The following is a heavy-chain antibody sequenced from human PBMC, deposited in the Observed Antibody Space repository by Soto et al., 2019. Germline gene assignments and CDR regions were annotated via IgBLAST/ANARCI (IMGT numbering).Heavy chain of an antibody. CDR3: AKSRYSDSSGDVYDY. D-gene: IGHD3-22*01. CDR1: AFTFNNYA. Sequence: EVQLLESGGGLVQPGGSLSLYCAASAFTFNNYAMSWDRQAPGKGLEWVSGIGGSGRTTYYADSVKGRFTISRDNSNNTLFLQMNSLRAEDTAVYYCAKSRYSDSSGDVYDYWGQGTLVTVSS. J-gene: IGHJ4*02. CDR2: IGGSGRTT. V-gene: IGHV3-23*01.